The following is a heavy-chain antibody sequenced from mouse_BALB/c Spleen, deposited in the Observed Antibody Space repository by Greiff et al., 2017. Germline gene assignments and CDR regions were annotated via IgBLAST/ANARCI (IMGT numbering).Heavy chain of an antibody. D-gene: IGHD2-4*01. J-gene: IGHJ3*01. CDR3: ARSDDYDGFAY. CDR2: IDPANGNT. CDR1: GFNIKDTY. V-gene: IGHV14-3*02. Sequence: EVKLQQSGAELVKPGASVKLSCTASGFNIKDTYMHWVKQRPEQGLEWIGRIDPANGNTKYDPKFQGKATITADTSSNTAYLQLSSLTSEDTAVYYCARSDDYDGFAYWGQGTLVTVSA.